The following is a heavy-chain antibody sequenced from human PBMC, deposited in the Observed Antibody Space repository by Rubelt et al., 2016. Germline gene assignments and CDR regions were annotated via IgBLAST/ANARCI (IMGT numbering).Heavy chain of an antibody. Sequence: QVQLQQWGAGLLKPSETLSLTCTVSGGSISSYYWSWIRQPAGKGLEWIGRLCTSWSTKYNPSLKCGVTMSVETFRNQFSLKLGSVTAADTAVYYCARIDSSGLLPDYWGQGTLVTVSS. CDR3: ARIDSSGLLPDY. D-gene: IGHD3-22*01. V-gene: IGHV4-59*10. J-gene: IGHJ4*02. CDR2: LCTSWST. CDR1: GGSISSYY.